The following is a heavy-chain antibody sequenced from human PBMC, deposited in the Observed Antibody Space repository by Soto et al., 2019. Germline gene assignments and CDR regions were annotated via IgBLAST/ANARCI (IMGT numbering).Heavy chain of an antibody. D-gene: IGHD1-26*01. CDR1: GGTFSSYA. CDR3: ARDGVGATPAYYYGMDV. J-gene: IGHJ6*02. V-gene: IGHV1-69*01. CDR2: IIPIFGTA. Sequence: QVQLVQSGAEVKKPGSSVKVSCKASGGTFSSYAISWVRQAPGQGLEWMGGIIPIFGTANYAQKFQGRVTITADESTSTAYMELSRLRSEDTAVYYCARDGVGATPAYYYGMDVWGQGTTVTVSS.